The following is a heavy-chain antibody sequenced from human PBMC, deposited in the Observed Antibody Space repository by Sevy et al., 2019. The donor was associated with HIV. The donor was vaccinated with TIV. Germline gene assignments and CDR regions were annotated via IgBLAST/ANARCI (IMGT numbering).Heavy chain of an antibody. J-gene: IGHJ4*02. Sequence: ASVKVSCKASGGTFSSYAISWVRQAPGQGLEWMGGIIPIFGTANYAQRFQGRVTITADESTSTAYMELSSLRSEDTAVYYCARDGGDYYDSSHNYWGQGTLVIVSS. CDR3: ARDGGDYYDSSHNY. CDR2: IIPIFGTA. D-gene: IGHD3-22*01. V-gene: IGHV1-69*13. CDR1: GGTFSSYA.